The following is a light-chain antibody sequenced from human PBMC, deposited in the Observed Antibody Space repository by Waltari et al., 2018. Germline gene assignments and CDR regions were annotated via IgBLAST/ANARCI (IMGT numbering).Light chain of an antibody. CDR1: STDVECYDP. J-gene: IGLJ3*02. CDR2: EVT. V-gene: IGLV2-8*01. CDR3: SSYAGGSSLM. Sequence: QSALTQPPSAPGSPGQSITLPCTGISTDVECYDPVFWYQQHPGKAPKLLIYEVTKRPSGVPDRFSGSKSDNTASLAVSGLQAEDEADYYCSSYAGGSSLMFGGGTKLTVL.